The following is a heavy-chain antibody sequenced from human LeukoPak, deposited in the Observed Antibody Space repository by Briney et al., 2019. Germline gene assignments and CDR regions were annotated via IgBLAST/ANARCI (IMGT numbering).Heavy chain of an antibody. Sequence: PGGSLRLSCAASGFTFSSDWMHWVRQAPGKGLVCVSYINGDGSSTNYADSVRGRFTISRDNAKKTLYLQMNSLRDEDTAVYYCARDVGGSLDYWGQGALVTVSS. CDR2: INGDGSST. CDR1: GFTFSSDW. J-gene: IGHJ4*02. D-gene: IGHD1-26*01. V-gene: IGHV3-74*01. CDR3: ARDVGGSLDY.